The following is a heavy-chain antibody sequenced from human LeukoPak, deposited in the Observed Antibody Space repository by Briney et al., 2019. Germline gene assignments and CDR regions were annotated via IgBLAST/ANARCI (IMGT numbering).Heavy chain of an antibody. D-gene: IGHD2-2*01. J-gene: IGHJ6*03. CDR2: IYPGDSDT. V-gene: IGHV5-51*01. Sequence: GESLKIFCKGSGYSFTSYWIGWVRQMPGKGLEWMGIIYPGDSDTRYSPSFQGQVTISADKSISTAYLQWSSLKASDTAMYYCARQSVVPAASGYYYYYYMDVWGKGTTVTVSS. CDR1: GYSFTSYW. CDR3: ARQSVVPAASGYYYYYYMDV.